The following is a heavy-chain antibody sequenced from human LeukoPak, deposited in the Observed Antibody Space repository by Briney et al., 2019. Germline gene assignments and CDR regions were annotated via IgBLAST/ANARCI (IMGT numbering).Heavy chain of an antibody. CDR3: ARDGGLRSDYYYGMDV. J-gene: IGHJ6*02. V-gene: IGHV3-21*01. CDR2: ISSSSSYI. CDR1: GFTFSSYS. Sequence: PGGSLRLSCAASGFTFSSYSMNWVRQAPGKGLEWVSSISSSSSYIYYADSVKGRFTISRDNAKNSLYLQMNSLRAEDTAVYYCARDGGLRSDYYYGMDVWGQGTTVTVSS. D-gene: IGHD3-16*01.